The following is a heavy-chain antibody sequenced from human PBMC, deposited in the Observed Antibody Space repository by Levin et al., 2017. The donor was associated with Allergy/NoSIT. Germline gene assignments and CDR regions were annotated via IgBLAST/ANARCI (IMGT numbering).Heavy chain of an antibody. V-gene: IGHV3-23*01. D-gene: IGHD5-12*01. Sequence: GGSLRLSCAASGFTFSNCAMSWVRLTPGKGLEWVSSISSSGVRTYFADSVEGRFTVSRDNSKNTLFLQMNSLRAEDTAIYYCAKLRGCLFGHDAFDIWGQGTLVTVS. CDR3: AKLRGCLFGHDAFDI. CDR2: ISSSGVRT. J-gene: IGHJ3*02. CDR1: GFTFSNCA.